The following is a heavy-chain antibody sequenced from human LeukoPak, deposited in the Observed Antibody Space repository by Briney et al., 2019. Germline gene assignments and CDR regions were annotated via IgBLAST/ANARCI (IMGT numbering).Heavy chain of an antibody. Sequence: SVKVSCKASGGTFSSYAISWVRQGPGQGLEWMGGIIPIFGTANYAQKFQGRVTIAADESTSTAYMELSSLRSEDTAVYYCARDTGGSSGFDFDPWGQGTLVTVSS. CDR3: ARDTGGSSGFDFDP. CDR1: GGTFSSYA. J-gene: IGHJ5*02. D-gene: IGHD6-19*01. CDR2: IIPIFGTA. V-gene: IGHV1-69*13.